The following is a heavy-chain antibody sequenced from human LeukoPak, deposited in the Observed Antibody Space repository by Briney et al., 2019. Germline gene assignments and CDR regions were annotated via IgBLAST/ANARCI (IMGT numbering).Heavy chain of an antibody. J-gene: IGHJ4*02. CDR3: AKEESFHDKVFDY. CDR2: ISWDSGNK. CDR1: GFTFSNYW. D-gene: IGHD5/OR15-5a*01. Sequence: GGSLRLSCAASGFTFSNYWMIWVRQAPGKGPEWVSSISWDSGNKRYADSVRGRFTISRDNAKNSLYLQMNSLGPEDTAFYYCAKEESFHDKVFDYWGQGTLVTVSS. V-gene: IGHV3-9*01.